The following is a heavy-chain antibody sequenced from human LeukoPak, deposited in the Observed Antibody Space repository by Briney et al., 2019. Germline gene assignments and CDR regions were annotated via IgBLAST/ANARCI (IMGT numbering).Heavy chain of an antibody. Sequence: GASVKVSCKASGYTFTGYYMHWVRQAPGQGREWMGWINPNSGGTNYAQKFQGRVTMTRDTSISTAYMELSRLRSDDTAVYYCARGITIFGVVIPGYFDYWGQGTLVTVSS. CDR1: GYTFTGYY. CDR3: ARGITIFGVVIPGYFDY. CDR2: INPNSGGT. D-gene: IGHD3-3*01. V-gene: IGHV1-2*02. J-gene: IGHJ4*02.